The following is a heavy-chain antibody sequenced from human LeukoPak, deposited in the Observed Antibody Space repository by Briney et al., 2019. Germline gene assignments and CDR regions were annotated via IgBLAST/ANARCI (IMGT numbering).Heavy chain of an antibody. CDR3: AREIPAVAGNFGY. V-gene: IGHV3-23*01. Sequence: GGSLRLSCAASGFIFSPYAMSWVRQAPGKGLEWVAGIAGGDDRFYADSVKGRFSISRDNSKNTLYLQMNSLRAEDTAVYYCAREIPAVAGNFGYWGQGTLVTVSS. J-gene: IGHJ4*02. CDR1: GFIFSPYA. CDR2: IAGGDDR. D-gene: IGHD6-19*01.